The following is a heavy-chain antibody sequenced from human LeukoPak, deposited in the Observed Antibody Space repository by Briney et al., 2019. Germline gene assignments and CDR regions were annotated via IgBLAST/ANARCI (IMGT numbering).Heavy chain of an antibody. D-gene: IGHD6-19*01. V-gene: IGHV4-61*01. J-gene: IGHJ4*02. Sequence: SGTLSLTCTVSGGSVSSGSYYWSWIRQPPGKGLEWIGYIYYSGSTNYNPSVESRVTISVDTSKNQFSLKLNSVTAADTAMYYCARGPIAVSGKISSFDYWGQGTLVTVSS. CDR1: GGSVSSGSYY. CDR3: ARGPIAVSGKISSFDY. CDR2: IYYSGST.